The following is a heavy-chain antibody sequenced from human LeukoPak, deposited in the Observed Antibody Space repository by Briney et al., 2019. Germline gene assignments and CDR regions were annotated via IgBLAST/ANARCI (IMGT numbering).Heavy chain of an antibody. CDR3: ARDRTLTTNYDSSGYYFGGNMDV. J-gene: IGHJ6*03. CDR1: GYSISSGYY. CDR2: IYHSGST. V-gene: IGHV4-38-2*02. D-gene: IGHD3-22*01. Sequence: SETLSLTCAVSGYSISSGYYWGWIRQPPGKGLEWIGSIYHSGSTYYNPSLKSRVTISVDTSKNQFSLKLSSVTAADTAVYYCARDRTLTTNYDSSGYYFGGNMDVWGKGTTVTVSS.